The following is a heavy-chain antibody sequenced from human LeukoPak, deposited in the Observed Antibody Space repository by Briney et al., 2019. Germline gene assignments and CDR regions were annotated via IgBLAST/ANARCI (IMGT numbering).Heavy chain of an antibody. J-gene: IGHJ5*02. CDR2: INHSGST. Sequence: SETLSLTCAVYGGSFSGYYWSWIRQPPGKGLEWIGEINHSGSTNYNPSLKSRVTISVDTSKNQFSLKLSSVTAADTAVYYCARGVTTIFGVVIMGNWFDPWGQGTLVTVSP. V-gene: IGHV4-34*01. CDR1: GGSFSGYY. CDR3: ARGVTTIFGVVIMGNWFDP. D-gene: IGHD3-3*01.